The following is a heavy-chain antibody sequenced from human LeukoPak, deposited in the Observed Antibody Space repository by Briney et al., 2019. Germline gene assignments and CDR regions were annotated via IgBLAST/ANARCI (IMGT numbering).Heavy chain of an antibody. J-gene: IGHJ4*02. V-gene: IGHV3-53*01. CDR2: IYSGGST. Sequence: GGSLRLSCAASGFTVSNNYMTWVRQAPGEGPEWVSVIYSGGSTYYADSVKGRFTISRDNSKNTLYLQMNSLRAEDTAVYYCARRLPTAWGADYWGQGTLVTVSS. CDR3: ARRLPTAWGADY. CDR1: GFTVSNNY. D-gene: IGHD7-27*01.